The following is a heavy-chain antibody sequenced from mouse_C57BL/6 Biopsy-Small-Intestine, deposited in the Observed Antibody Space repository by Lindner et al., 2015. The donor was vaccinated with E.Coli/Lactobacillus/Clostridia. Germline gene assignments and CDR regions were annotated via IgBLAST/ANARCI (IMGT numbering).Heavy chain of an antibody. CDR1: GYAFSSYW. Sequence: VQLQESGAELVKPGASVKISCKASGYAFSSYWMNWVKQRPGKGLEWIGQIYPGDGDTNYNGKFKGKATLTADKSSSTAYMQLSSLTSEDSAVYFCARGGYYYGSFYAMDYWGQGTSAPSPQ. J-gene: IGHJ4*01. D-gene: IGHD1-1*01. CDR2: IYPGDGDT. V-gene: IGHV1-80*01. CDR3: ARGGYYYGSFYAMDY.